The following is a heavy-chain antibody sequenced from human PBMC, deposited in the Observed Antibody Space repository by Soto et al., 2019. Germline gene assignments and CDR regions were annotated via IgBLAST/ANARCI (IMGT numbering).Heavy chain of an antibody. V-gene: IGHV4-39*01. Sequence: QLQLQESGPGLVKPSETLSLTCTVSGGSISSSSYYWGWIRQPPGKGLEWIGSIYYSGSTYYNPSPQSRVTITVDTSKNQFSLKLSSVTAADTAVYYCARHSMSSSGYYRPLDFDYWGQGTLVTVSS. CDR3: ARHSMSSSGYYRPLDFDY. CDR2: IYYSGST. CDR1: GGSISSSSYY. J-gene: IGHJ4*02. D-gene: IGHD3-22*01.